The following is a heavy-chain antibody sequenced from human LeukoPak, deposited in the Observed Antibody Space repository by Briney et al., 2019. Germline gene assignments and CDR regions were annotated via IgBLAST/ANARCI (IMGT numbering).Heavy chain of an antibody. CDR3: ARAPRITIFGVVQKYYFDY. J-gene: IGHJ4*02. V-gene: IGHV1-8*01. CDR2: MNPNSGNT. Sequence: VASVKVSCKASGYTFTSYDINWVRQATGQGLEWMGWMNPNSGNTGYAQEFQGRVTMTRNTSISTAYMELSSLRSEDTAVYYCARAPRITIFGVVQKYYFDYWGQGTLVTVSS. D-gene: IGHD3-3*01. CDR1: GYTFTSYD.